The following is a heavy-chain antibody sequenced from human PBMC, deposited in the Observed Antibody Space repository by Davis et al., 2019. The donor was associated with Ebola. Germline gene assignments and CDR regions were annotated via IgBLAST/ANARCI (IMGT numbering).Heavy chain of an antibody. CDR3: ARGRDTTGYFVY. CDR2: INTSTGNP. CDR1: GYPFPTYA. V-gene: IGHV7-4-1*02. J-gene: IGHJ4*02. Sequence: AASVKVSCKDSGYPFPTYAVNWVRQAPGQGLEWMGWINTSTGNPTYAQAFTGRFVFSFDTSVRTTYLQINSLKSEDTAVYYCARGRDTTGYFVYWGQGTLVTVSS. D-gene: IGHD3-22*01.